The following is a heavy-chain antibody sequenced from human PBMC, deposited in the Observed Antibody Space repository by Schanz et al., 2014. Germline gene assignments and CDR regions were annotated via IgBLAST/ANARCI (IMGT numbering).Heavy chain of an antibody. D-gene: IGHD2-21*02. CDR2: ISSNGGST. V-gene: IGHV3-64*04. CDR1: GFTFSSYS. J-gene: IGHJ6*03. CDR3: ARPSDSSWYMDV. Sequence: VQLLESGGGLVQPGGSLRLSCSASGFTFSSYSMYWVRQAPGKGLEYVSVISSNGGSTDFADSVKGRFTISRDNSKNTLYLQMNSLRAEDTAVYYCARPSDSSWYMDVWGKGTTVTVSS.